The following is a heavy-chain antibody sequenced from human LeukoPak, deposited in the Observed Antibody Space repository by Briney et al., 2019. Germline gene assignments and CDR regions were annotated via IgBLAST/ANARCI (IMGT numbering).Heavy chain of an antibody. V-gene: IGHV4-30-4*08. CDR1: GGSISSGAYY. J-gene: IGHJ5*02. D-gene: IGHD3-3*01. Sequence: SETLSLTRTVSGGSISSGAYYWSWIRQPPGKGLEWIGYIYYSGSTYYNPSLKSRVTISVDTSKNQFSLKLGSVTAADTAVYYCARMLLRFPTNWFDPWGQGTLVTVSS. CDR3: ARMLLRFPTNWFDP. CDR2: IYYSGST.